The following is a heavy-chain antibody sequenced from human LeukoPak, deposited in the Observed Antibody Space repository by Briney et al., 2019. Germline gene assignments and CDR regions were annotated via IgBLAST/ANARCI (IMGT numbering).Heavy chain of an antibody. J-gene: IGHJ3*02. Sequence: GGSLRLSCVVSGFTFSNYWMSWVRQAPGKGLEWVANIKQDGSEKNYVDSVKGRFTSSRDNAKNSLYLQMNSLRAEDTAVYYCWAAAIYDAFDIWGQGTMVTVSS. CDR1: GFTFSNYW. D-gene: IGHD2-2*01. V-gene: IGHV3-7*01. CDR3: WAAAIYDAFDI. CDR2: IKQDGSEK.